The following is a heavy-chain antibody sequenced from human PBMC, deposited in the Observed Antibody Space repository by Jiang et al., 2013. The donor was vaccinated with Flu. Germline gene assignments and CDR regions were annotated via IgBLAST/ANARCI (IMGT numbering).Heavy chain of an antibody. V-gene: IGHV5-51*01. J-gene: IGHJ6*03. CDR3: ARRGIVGATLPGGYYYYYMDV. CDR1: GYSFTSYW. Sequence: GAEVKKPGESLKISCKGSGYSFTSYWIGWVRQMPGKGLEWMGIIYPGDSDTRYSPSFQGHVIISADKSISTAYLQWSSLKASDTAMYYCARRGIVGATLPGGYYYYYMDVWGKGTTVTVSS. D-gene: IGHD1-26*01. CDR2: IYPGDSDT.